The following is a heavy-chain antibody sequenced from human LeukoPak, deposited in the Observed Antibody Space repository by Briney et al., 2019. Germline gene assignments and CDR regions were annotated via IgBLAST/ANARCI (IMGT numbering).Heavy chain of an antibody. D-gene: IGHD3-22*01. J-gene: IGHJ5*02. V-gene: IGHV1-69*05. CDR1: GGTFSSYA. Sequence: SVKVSCKASGGTFSSYAISWVRQAPGQGLEWMGGIIPIFGTANYAQKFQGRVTVTTDESTSTAYMELSSLRSEDTAVYYCARGPSYYYDSSGYYAVDPWGQGTLVTVSS. CDR2: IIPIFGTA. CDR3: ARGPSYYYDSSGYYAVDP.